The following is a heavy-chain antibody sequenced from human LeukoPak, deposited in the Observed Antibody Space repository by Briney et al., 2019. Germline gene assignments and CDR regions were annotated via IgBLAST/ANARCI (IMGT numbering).Heavy chain of an antibody. J-gene: IGHJ4*02. CDR2: ISANSGSA. V-gene: IGHV1-18*01. D-gene: IGHD2-15*01. CDR3: ARVGGYYFPSDY. CDR1: GYTFSNHG. Sequence: ASVKVSCKASGYTFSNHGISWVQQAPGQGLEWMGWISANSGSANYAQKFQGRVTMTTDTSTSTAYMDLRSLRSDDTAVYYCARVGGYYFPSDYWGQGTLVTVSS.